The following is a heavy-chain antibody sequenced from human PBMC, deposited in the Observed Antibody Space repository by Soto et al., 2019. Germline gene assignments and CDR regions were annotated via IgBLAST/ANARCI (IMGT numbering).Heavy chain of an antibody. Sequence: ASVKVSCKASGYTFTGYFMHWVRQAPGQGLEWMGWINPNSGDTNYAQKFQGRVTMTRDMSISTAYMELRRLTSDDAAVYYCARVRTYYDSSGSLDYWGQGTLVTVSS. CDR1: GYTFTGYF. CDR3: ARVRTYYDSSGSLDY. V-gene: IGHV1-2*02. J-gene: IGHJ4*02. CDR2: INPNSGDT. D-gene: IGHD3-22*01.